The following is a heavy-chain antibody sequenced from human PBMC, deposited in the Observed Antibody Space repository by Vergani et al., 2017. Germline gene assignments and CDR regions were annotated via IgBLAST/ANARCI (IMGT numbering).Heavy chain of an antibody. V-gene: IGHV4-59*13. D-gene: IGHD3-9*01. J-gene: IGHJ6*02. CDR3: ARVMYRDEASTGYRLEGMDI. CDR1: GGSFNTYY. CDR2: IYSTGST. Sequence: QVQLEESGPGLVKPSETLSLTCTVSGGSFNTYYWSWIRQSPGKGLAWIGYIYSTGSTTYNPYLNSRVTMSVDTSKNQFSLKLRSVTAADTAVYFCARVMYRDEASTGYRLEGMDIWVQGTTVTISS.